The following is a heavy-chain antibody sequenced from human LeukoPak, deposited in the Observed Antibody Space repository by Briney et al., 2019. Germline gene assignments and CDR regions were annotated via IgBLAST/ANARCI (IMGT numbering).Heavy chain of an antibody. J-gene: IGHJ4*02. D-gene: IGHD4-23*01. CDR1: GFTFSSYA. Sequence: SGGSLRLSCAASGFTFSSYAMHWVRQAPGKGLEWVAVISYDGSNKYYADSVKGRFTISRDNSKNTLYPQMNSLRAEDTAVYYCARDVTTVVMWGQGTLVTVSS. CDR2: ISYDGSNK. V-gene: IGHV3-30-3*01. CDR3: ARDVTTVVM.